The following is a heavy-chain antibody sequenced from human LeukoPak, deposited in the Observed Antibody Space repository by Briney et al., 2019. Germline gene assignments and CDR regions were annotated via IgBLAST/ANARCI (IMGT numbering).Heavy chain of an antibody. J-gene: IGHJ4*02. CDR1: GYTFTSYY. Sequence: GASVRVSCKASGYTFTSYYMHWVRQAPGQGLEWMGIINPSGGSTSYAQKFQGRVTMTRDMSTSTVYMELTSLRSEDTAVYYCARSSLRSSQFDYWGQGTLVTVSS. CDR3: ARSSLRSSQFDY. D-gene: IGHD6-13*01. CDR2: INPSGGST. V-gene: IGHV1-46*01.